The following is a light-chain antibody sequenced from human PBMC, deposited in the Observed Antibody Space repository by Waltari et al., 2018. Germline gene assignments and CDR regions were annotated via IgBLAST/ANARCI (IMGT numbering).Light chain of an antibody. J-gene: IGLJ3*02. V-gene: IGLV1-44*01. CDR1: IYNIRINT. CDR2: SPT. Sequence: QPVLTQPPSASGTPGRRVTISCSGTIYNIRINTVNWHQQFPGSAPQLLIFSPTQRPSGVPAGFSASRSGTSASLAMNGLQAADEADYYCGAWDDGVKEWGFGGGTKLTVL. CDR3: GAWDDGVKEWG.